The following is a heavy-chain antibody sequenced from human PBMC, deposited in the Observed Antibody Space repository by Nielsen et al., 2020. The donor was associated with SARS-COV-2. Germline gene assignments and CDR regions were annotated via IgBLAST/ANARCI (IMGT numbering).Heavy chain of an antibody. Sequence: GESLKISCAASGFTFSSYGMHWVRQAPGKGLEWVAVIWYDGSNKYYADSVKGRFTISRDNAKNSLYLQMNSLRAEDTAVYYCARDFYGSGSYYKLYYYYYGMDVWGQGTTVTVSS. V-gene: IGHV3-33*01. CDR2: IWYDGSNK. J-gene: IGHJ6*02. D-gene: IGHD3-10*01. CDR3: ARDFYGSGSYYKLYYYYYGMDV. CDR1: GFTFSSYG.